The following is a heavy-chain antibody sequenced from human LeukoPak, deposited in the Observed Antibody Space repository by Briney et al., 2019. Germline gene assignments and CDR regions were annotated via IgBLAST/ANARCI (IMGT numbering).Heavy chain of an antibody. CDR1: GFTFSDYY. J-gene: IGHJ4*02. CDR3: ARDGYSGYDLSFDY. D-gene: IGHD5-12*01. V-gene: IGHV3-11*01. Sequence: GGSLRLSRAASGFTFSDYYMSWIRQAPGKGLEWVSYISSSGSTIYYADSVKGRFTISRDNAKNSLYLQMNSLRAEDTAVYYCARDGYSGYDLSFDYWGQGTLVTVSS. CDR2: ISSSGSTI.